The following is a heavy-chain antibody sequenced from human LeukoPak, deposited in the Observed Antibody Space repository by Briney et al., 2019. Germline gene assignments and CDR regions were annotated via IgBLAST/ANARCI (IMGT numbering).Heavy chain of an antibody. V-gene: IGHV3-74*01. CDR2: INGDGSGT. Sequence: GGSLRPSCAASGFTFSPYWMHWVRQAPGKGLVWVSRINGDGSGTIYADSVKGRFTISRDNAKNTVYLQMNSLRAEDTAVYYCVRSFDYWGQGTLVTVSS. CDR3: VRSFDY. CDR1: GFTFSPYW. J-gene: IGHJ4*02.